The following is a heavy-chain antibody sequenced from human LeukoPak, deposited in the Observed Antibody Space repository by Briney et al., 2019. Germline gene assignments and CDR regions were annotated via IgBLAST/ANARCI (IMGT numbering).Heavy chain of an antibody. V-gene: IGHV4-31*03. D-gene: IGHD3-22*01. Sequence: SETLSLTCTVSGGSISSGGYYWSWIRQHPGKGLEWIGYIYYSGSTYHNPSLKSRVTISVDTSKNQFSLKLSSVTAADTAVYYCARVGADSSGSIFWMPPDWFDPWGQGTLVTVSS. CDR2: IYYSGST. CDR1: GGSISSGGYY. CDR3: ARVGADSSGSIFWMPPDWFDP. J-gene: IGHJ5*02.